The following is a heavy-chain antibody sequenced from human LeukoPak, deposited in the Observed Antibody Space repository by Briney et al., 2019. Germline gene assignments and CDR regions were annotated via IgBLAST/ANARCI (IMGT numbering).Heavy chain of an antibody. Sequence: GGSLRLSCAASGFTFSSYWMSWVRQAPGKGLEWVSAISGSGGSTYYADSVKGRFTISRDNSKNTLYLQMNSLRAEDTAVYYCAKDLWFGETRIKGRFDYWGQGTLVTVSS. D-gene: IGHD3-10*01. V-gene: IGHV3-23*01. CDR3: AKDLWFGETRIKGRFDY. J-gene: IGHJ4*02. CDR1: GFTFSSYW. CDR2: ISGSGGST.